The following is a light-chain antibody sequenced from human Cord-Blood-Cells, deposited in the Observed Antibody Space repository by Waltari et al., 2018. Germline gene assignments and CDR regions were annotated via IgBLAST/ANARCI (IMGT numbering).Light chain of an antibody. CDR1: SSDVGGYNY. V-gene: IGLV2-14*01. Sequence: QSALTQPASVSGSPGQSITISCTGTSSDVGGYNYVSWYQQHPGKAPKLMIYDVSKGPSGVSNRFSGSKSGNTASLPTAGLQAEDEADYYCSSYTSSSIWVFGGGTKLTVL. CDR3: SSYTSSSIWV. J-gene: IGLJ3*02. CDR2: DVS.